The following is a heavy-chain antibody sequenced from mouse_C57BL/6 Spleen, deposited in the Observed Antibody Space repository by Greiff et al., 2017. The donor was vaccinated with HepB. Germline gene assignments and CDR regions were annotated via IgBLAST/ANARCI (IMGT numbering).Heavy chain of an antibody. V-gene: IGHV1-20*01. CDR3: ARFTTVPYYAMDY. J-gene: IGHJ4*01. D-gene: IGHD1-1*01. CDR1: GYSFTGYF. CDR2: INPYNGDT. Sequence: EVQLQQSGPELVKPGDSVKISCKASGYSFTGYFMNWVMQSHGKSLEWIGRINPYNGDTFYNQKFKGKATLTVDKSSSTAHMELRSLTSEDSAVYYCARFTTVPYYAMDYWGQGTSVTVSS.